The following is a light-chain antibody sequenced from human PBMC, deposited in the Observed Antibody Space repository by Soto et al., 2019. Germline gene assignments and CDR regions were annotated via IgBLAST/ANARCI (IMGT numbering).Light chain of an antibody. CDR3: QQYGSSPWT. V-gene: IGKV3-20*01. CDR2: GAS. Sequence: EIVLTQSPGTLSLSPGEKDTLSCRASQSVSSSYLAWYQQKPGQAPRPLIYGASSRAIGIPDRFSGSGSGTDFTLTISRLEPEDFAVYYCQQYGSSPWTCGQGTKLDSK. J-gene: IGKJ1*01. CDR1: QSVSSSY.